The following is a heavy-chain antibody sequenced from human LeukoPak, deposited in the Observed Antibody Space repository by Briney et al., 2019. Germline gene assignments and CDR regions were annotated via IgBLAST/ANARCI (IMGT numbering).Heavy chain of an antibody. CDR2: ISRTSTYI. J-gene: IGHJ4*02. D-gene: IGHD6-6*01. V-gene: IGHV3-21*01. Sequence: PGGSLRLSCAASGFTFSSYSMNWVRQAPGKGLEWVSSISRTSTYIYYADSVTGRFTISRDNATTSLYLQMNSLRAEDTAVYFCVRDLEYSTSSVSGRSFDYWGQGTLVTVSS. CDR3: VRDLEYSTSSVSGRSFDY. CDR1: GFTFSSYS.